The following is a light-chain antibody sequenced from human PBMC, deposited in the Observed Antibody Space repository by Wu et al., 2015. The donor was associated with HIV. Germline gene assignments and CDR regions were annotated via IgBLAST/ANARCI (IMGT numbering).Light chain of an antibody. CDR1: QSVSSSY. CDR2: GAS. V-gene: IGKV3-20*01. Sequence: EIVLTQSPGTLSLSPGERATLSCRASQSVSSSYLVWYQQKPGQAPRLLIYGASSRASGIPDRFSGSVSGTDFTLTISRLEPEDFAVYYCQQYDSTRPVTFGGRDQGGDQT. CDR3: QQYDSTRPVT. J-gene: IGKJ4*01.